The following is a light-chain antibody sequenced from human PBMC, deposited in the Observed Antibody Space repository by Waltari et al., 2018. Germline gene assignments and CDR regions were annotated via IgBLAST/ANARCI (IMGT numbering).Light chain of an antibody. V-gene: IGKV3-20*01. Sequence: EIVLTQSPGTLSLSPGERATLSCRASQSVGRTLAWYQQKRGQAPRLIIYGASTMATGIPDRFSGSGSGTDFSLTISRLEPEDFAVYYCQHYVRLPATFGQGTKVEIK. CDR2: GAS. CDR1: QSVGRT. J-gene: IGKJ1*01. CDR3: QHYVRLPAT.